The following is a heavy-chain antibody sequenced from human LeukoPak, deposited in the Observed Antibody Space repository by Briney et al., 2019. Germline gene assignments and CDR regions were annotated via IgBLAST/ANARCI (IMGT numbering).Heavy chain of an antibody. CDR1: GFTFSSYG. CDR3: ARDHHRRLYDSQARDTFDI. Sequence: PGGSLRLSCAASGFTFSSYGMNWVRQAPGKGLERVSYISSSSSTMYYADSVKGRFSISRDSAKKSLYLQMNSLRAEDTAVYYCARDHHRRLYDSQARDTFDIWGQGTMVTVSS. V-gene: IGHV3-48*01. CDR2: ISSSSSTM. J-gene: IGHJ3*02. D-gene: IGHD3-22*01.